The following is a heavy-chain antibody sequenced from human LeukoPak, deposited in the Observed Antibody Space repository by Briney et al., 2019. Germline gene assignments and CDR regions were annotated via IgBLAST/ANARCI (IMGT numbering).Heavy chain of an antibody. CDR2: INPNSGGT. CDR3: ARDPSPGYSSSWWVN. V-gene: IGHV1-2*02. Sequence: ASVKVSCKASGYTFTCYYMHWVRQAPGQGLEWMGWINPNSGGTNYAQKFQGRVTMTRDTSISTAYMELSRLRSDDTAVYYCARDPSPGYSSSWWVNWGQGTLVTVSS. D-gene: IGHD6-13*01. CDR1: GYTFTCYY. J-gene: IGHJ4*02.